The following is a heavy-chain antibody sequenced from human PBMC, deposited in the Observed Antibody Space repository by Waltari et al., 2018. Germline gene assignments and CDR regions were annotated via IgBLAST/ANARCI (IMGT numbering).Heavy chain of an antibody. J-gene: IGHJ6*02. V-gene: IGHV3-7*04. CDR1: GFSFSNYW. CDR2: IKEDGSEK. CDR3: ARDRSTGHYHYGMDV. D-gene: IGHD6-13*01. Sequence: EVQLVESGGALVQPGGSLRVSCAASGFSFSNYWMTWVRQAPGKGLEWVANIKEDGSEKYYLDSVKGRFTLSRDNAKNSLYLQMDSLRAEDTAVYYCARDRSTGHYHYGMDVWGQGTTVTVS.